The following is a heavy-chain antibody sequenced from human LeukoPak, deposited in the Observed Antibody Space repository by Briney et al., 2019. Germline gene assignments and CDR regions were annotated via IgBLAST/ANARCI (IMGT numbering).Heavy chain of an antibody. J-gene: IGHJ5*02. V-gene: IGHV4-38-2*01. CDR2: TSYYGST. CDR1: GYSITEGFS. CDR3: ARVGAIPGIDP. D-gene: IGHD3-16*01. Sequence: PSETLSLTCAVSGYSITEGFSWGWIRQPPGQGLEWIASTSYYGSTYSKSTLQSRLTISRDTSKNEFSLRLTSVTATDTAVYYCARVGAIPGIDPWGQGTPVTVSS.